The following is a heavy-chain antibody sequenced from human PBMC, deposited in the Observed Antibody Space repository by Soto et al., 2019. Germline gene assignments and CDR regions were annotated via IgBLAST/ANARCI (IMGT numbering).Heavy chain of an antibody. CDR1: GYTFTSYD. J-gene: IGHJ4*02. CDR3: ARDPYYYDSSGPPDY. V-gene: IGHV1-8*01. Sequence: ASVKVSCKASGYTFTSYDINWVRQATGQGLEWMGWMNPNSGNTGCAQKFQGRVTITADESTSTAYMELSSLRSEDTAVYYCARDPYYYDSSGPPDYWGQGTLVTVSS. D-gene: IGHD3-22*01. CDR2: MNPNSGNT.